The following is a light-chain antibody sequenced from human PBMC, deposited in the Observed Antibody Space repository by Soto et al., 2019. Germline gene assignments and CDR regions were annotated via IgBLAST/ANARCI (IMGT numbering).Light chain of an antibody. CDR1: QSVAGW. CDR3: QQVDSYPIT. CDR2: DAS. V-gene: IGKV1-5*01. Sequence: DIQMTQSPSTLSASVGDTVTITCRASQSVAGWLAWYQQKPGKAPTLLIYDASALPRGVPSRFSGSGSGTEFTLTISSLQPDDFATYFCQQVDSYPITFGQGTRLEIK. J-gene: IGKJ5*01.